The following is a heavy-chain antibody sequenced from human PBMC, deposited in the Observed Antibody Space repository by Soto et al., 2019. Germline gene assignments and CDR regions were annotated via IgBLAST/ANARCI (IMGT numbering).Heavy chain of an antibody. Sequence: AETLALTCTVSGGSISTSSHYWGWVHQPPGKGLEWIGSIYYSGSTYYNPSLKSRIAVSVATSRSKSSLKLSSVSAADAALYYCSRHTGYCSGGGCRPFDYWGHGTLVTVSS. D-gene: IGHD2-15*01. CDR1: GGSISTSSHY. CDR3: SRHTGYCSGGGCRPFDY. J-gene: IGHJ4*01. CDR2: IYYSGST. V-gene: IGHV4-39*01.